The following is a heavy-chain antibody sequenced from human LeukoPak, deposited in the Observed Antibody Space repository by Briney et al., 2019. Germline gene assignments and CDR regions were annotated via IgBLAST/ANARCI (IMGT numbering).Heavy chain of an antibody. V-gene: IGHV3-74*01. J-gene: IGHJ3*02. Sequence: PGGSLRLSCAASGFTFSSYWMHWVRQAPGKGLVWVSLINSDGSSTIYADSVKGRFTISRDNVKNTLYLQMISLRAEDTAVYYCARGLTIFGVVNDAFDIWGQGTMVTVSS. CDR2: INSDGSST. D-gene: IGHD3-3*01. CDR3: ARGLTIFGVVNDAFDI. CDR1: GFTFSSYW.